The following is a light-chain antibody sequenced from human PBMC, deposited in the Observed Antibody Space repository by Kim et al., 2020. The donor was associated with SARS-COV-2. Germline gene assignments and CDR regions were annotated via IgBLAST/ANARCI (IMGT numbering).Light chain of an antibody. CDR2: SVT. V-gene: IGLV2-14*03. CDR3: SSYTGTSALV. J-gene: IGLJ1*01. CDR1: SRDVGGYDY. Sequence: GQSFTISCTGTSRDVGGYDYDSWYQQHPGKVPKLMIYSVTNRPSGVSNRFSGSKSGNTASLTISGLQAEDEADYYCSSYTGTSALVFGSGTKVTVL.